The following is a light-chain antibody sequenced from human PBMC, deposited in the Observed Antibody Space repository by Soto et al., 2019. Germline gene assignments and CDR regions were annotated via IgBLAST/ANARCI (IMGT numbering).Light chain of an antibody. CDR1: QAIRRP. Sequence: AILITKAPASLCLSVWYSLTITYRASQAIRRPLGWYQQKPGKAPKVLIYDASSLESGVPSRFSGSGSGTEFTLTISSLQPEDFATYYCQQDNSYSAAFGQGTIVEIK. V-gene: IGKV1-13*02. CDR3: QQDNSYSAA. J-gene: IGKJ1*01. CDR2: DAS.